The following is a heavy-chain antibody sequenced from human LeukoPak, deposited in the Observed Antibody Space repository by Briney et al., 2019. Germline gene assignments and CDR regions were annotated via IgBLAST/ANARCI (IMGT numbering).Heavy chain of an antibody. D-gene: IGHD6-13*01. CDR3: ARYGSSSWYSYYFDY. CDR1: GGSISSYY. V-gene: IGHV4-59*01. J-gene: IGHJ4*02. CDR2: IYYSGST. Sequence: PSETLSLTCTVSGGSISSYYWSWIRQPPGKGLEWIGYIYYSGSTNYNPSLKSRVTISVDTSKNQFSLKLSSETAADTAVYYCARYGSSSWYSYYFDYWGQGTLVTVSS.